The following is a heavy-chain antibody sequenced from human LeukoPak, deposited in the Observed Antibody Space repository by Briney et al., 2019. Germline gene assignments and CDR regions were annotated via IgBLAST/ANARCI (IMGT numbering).Heavy chain of an antibody. CDR2: IKSKTDGATT. V-gene: IGHV3-15*01. D-gene: IGHD3-9*01. CDR1: GFTFSNAW. J-gene: IGHJ4*02. CDR3: TTDQEEGLYDILSY. Sequence: GGSLRLSCAASGFTFSNAWTSWVRPATGKGLEWGGRIKSKTDGATTDYAAPGKGRFTISRDDSKNTLYLQMNSLKTEVTAVYYCTTDQEEGLYDILSYWGQGTLVTVSS.